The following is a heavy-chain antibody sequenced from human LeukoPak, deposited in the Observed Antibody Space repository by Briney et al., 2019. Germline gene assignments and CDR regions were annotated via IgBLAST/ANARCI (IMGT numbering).Heavy chain of an antibody. D-gene: IGHD6-13*01. CDR1: GGSLTSYY. Sequence: SETLSLTCTVSGGSLTSYYWGWIRQPPGKGLEWIASIYHSGSTYYNPSLKSRITISVDTSKNQFSLKLTSVTAADAAVYYCATLAASAPRYFDYWGQGILVTVSS. CDR3: ATLAASAPRYFDY. V-gene: IGHV4-59*04. J-gene: IGHJ4*02. CDR2: IYHSGST.